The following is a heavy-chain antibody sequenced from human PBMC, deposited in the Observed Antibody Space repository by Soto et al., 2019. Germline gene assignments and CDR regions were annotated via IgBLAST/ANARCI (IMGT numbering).Heavy chain of an antibody. D-gene: IGHD4-17*01. J-gene: IGHJ4*02. Sequence: VQLVESGGGVVQPGRSLRLSCAASGFTFNNYAMHWVRQAPGKGLEWVAVISYDGSNKYYVDSVKGRFTISRDNPKNTLYLQMHSLTADDTAVYYCANPGSNDYGVIDYWGQGTLVTVSS. CDR2: ISYDGSNK. CDR1: GFTFNNYA. V-gene: IGHV3-30*18. CDR3: ANPGSNDYGVIDY.